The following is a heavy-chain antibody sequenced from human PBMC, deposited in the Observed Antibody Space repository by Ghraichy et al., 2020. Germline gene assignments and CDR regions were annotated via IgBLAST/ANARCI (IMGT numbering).Heavy chain of an antibody. Sequence: ASVKVSCKASGYTFTGYYMHWVRQAPGQGLEWMGWINPNSGGTNYAQKFQVWVTMTRDTSISTAYMELSRLRSDDTAVYYCARTVSSGWAYGMDVWGQGTTVTVSS. CDR1: GYTFTGYY. J-gene: IGHJ6*02. CDR2: INPNSGGT. D-gene: IGHD6-19*01. CDR3: ARTVSSGWAYGMDV. V-gene: IGHV1-2*04.